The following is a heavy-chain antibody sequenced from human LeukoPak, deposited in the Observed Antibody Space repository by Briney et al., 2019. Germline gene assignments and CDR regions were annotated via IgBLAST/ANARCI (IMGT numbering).Heavy chain of an antibody. Sequence: GGSLRLSCAASGFTFSSYAMSWVRQAPGKGLEWVSAISGSGGSTYYADSVKGRFTISRDNSKNTLYLQMNSLRAEDTAVYYCARDAPLRFLEWLLGAVYYYYGMDVWGQGTTVTVSS. CDR1: GFTFSSYA. D-gene: IGHD3-3*01. J-gene: IGHJ6*02. CDR3: ARDAPLRFLEWLLGAVYYYYGMDV. CDR2: ISGSGGST. V-gene: IGHV3-23*01.